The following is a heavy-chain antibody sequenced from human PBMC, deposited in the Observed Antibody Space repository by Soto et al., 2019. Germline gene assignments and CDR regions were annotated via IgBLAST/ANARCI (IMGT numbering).Heavy chain of an antibody. CDR1: GFTFSSYA. CDR2: ISYDGSNK. Sequence: QVQLVESGGGVVQPGRSLRLSCAASGFTFSSYAMHWVRQAPGEGLEWVADISYDGSNKYYADSVKGRFTISRDNSKNTMYLQMTSLRAEDTAVYYCARDRGYRGYYGMDVWGKGTTVTVSS. J-gene: IGHJ6*04. D-gene: IGHD5-12*01. CDR3: ARDRGYRGYYGMDV. V-gene: IGHV3-30-3*01.